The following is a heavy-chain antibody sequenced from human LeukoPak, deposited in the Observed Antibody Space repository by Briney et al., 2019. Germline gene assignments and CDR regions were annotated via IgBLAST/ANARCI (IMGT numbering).Heavy chain of an antibody. CDR2: IRGSGGFT. J-gene: IGHJ4*02. V-gene: IGHV3-23*01. D-gene: IGHD6-13*01. Sequence: GGSLRLSCAASGFTFSSYGMSWVRQAPGKGLEWVSGIRGSGGFTYYADSLKGRFTISRDNSKNMLYLQMNSLRVEDTAVYYCANGHGSTWYDGLYYFDYWGQGILVTVSS. CDR1: GFTFSSYG. CDR3: ANGHGSTWYDGLYYFDY.